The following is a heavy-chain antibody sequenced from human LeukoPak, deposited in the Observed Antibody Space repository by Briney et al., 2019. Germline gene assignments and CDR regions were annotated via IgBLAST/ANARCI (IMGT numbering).Heavy chain of an antibody. CDR3: AKDPGAETEVDV. CDR2: IRYDGSNK. Sequence: GGSLRLSCAASGFTFSSYGMHWVRQAPGKGLEWVAFIRYDGSNKYYADSVKGRFTISRDNSKNTLYLQMNSLRAEDTAVYYCAKDPGAETEVDVWGKGTTVTVSS. D-gene: IGHD1-14*01. V-gene: IGHV3-30*02. CDR1: GFTFSSYG. J-gene: IGHJ6*04.